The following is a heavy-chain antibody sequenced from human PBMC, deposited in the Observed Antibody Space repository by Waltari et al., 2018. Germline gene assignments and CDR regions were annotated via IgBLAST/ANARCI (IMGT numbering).Heavy chain of an antibody. CDR3: AGDRAIGLFFDY. CDR1: GDSIRGNYW. V-gene: IGHV4-4*02. J-gene: IGHJ4*02. Sequence: QVHLQESGQGLVKPSGTLSLPCAVSGDSIRGNYWWSWVRQSPEKGLEWIGQVHHSGKTHYNPSLQSRVAISVDKPKNQFSLNLNSVTAADTAIYYCAGDRAIGLFFDYWGRGTLVTVSS. D-gene: IGHD2-2*01. CDR2: VHHSGKT.